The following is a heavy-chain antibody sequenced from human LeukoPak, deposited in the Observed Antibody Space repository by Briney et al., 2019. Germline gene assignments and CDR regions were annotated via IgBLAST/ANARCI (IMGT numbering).Heavy chain of an antibody. CDR3: AREGALTETKDAFDI. J-gene: IGHJ3*02. CDR2: IKQDGSVK. CDR1: GFTFTTYW. Sequence: GGSLRLSCEASGFTFTTYWMGWVRQAPGKGLEWVASIKQDGSVKYYVDSVKGRLTISRDNAKNSLYLQMNSLRAEDTAMYYCAREGALTETKDAFDIWGQGTMVTVSS. V-gene: IGHV3-7*01. D-gene: IGHD3-16*01.